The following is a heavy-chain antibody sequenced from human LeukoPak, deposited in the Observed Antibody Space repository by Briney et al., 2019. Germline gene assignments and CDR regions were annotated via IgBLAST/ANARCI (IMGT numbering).Heavy chain of an antibody. Sequence: SQTLSLTCAISGDSVSSNIPAWNWIRQSPSRGLEWLGRTYYRSKWYTEYALSVKSRITISPDTSKNHFSLQLNSVTPEDTAVYYCARVRDDYNYYFDYSGQGTLVTVSS. V-gene: IGHV6-1*01. CDR1: GDSVSSNIPA. CDR3: ARVRDDYNYYFDY. D-gene: IGHD5-24*01. CDR2: TYYRSKWYT. J-gene: IGHJ4*02.